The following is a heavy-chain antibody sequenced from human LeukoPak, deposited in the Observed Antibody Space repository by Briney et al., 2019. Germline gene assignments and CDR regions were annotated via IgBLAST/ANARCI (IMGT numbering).Heavy chain of an antibody. V-gene: IGHV3-7*01. CDR3: ARLIGDRTIYDY. Sequence: GGSLRLSCAASGFTFRTYWMSWVRQAPGKGLEWVASINQGGSETYYVESVKGRFTISRDNAMNSFFLQMNSLRAEDTAVYYCARLIGDRTIYDYWGEGALVTVSS. CDR2: INQGGSET. D-gene: IGHD6-6*01. J-gene: IGHJ4*02. CDR1: GFTFRTYW.